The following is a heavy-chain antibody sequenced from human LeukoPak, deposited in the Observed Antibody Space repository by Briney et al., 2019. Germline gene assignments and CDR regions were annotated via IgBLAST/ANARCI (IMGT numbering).Heavy chain of an antibody. J-gene: IGHJ4*02. CDR2: IYYRGSA. CDR3: ARHLVNRRQGFDY. CDR1: GGSISSYY. Sequence: SETLSLTCTVSGGSISSYYWSWIRQPPGKGLEWIGNIYYRGSAYYNPSLQSRVTISVDTSRNHFSLQLSSVTAADTAVYYCARHLVNRRQGFDYWGQGTLLTVSS. D-gene: IGHD3-16*02. V-gene: IGHV4-59*08.